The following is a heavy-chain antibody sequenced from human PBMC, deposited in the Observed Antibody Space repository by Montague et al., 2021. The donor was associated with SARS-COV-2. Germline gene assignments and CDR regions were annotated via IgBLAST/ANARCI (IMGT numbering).Heavy chain of an antibody. Sequence: SETLSLTCAVYGGSFSGYYWSWIRQPPGKGLEWIGEINHSGSTNYNPSLKSRVTISVDTSKNQFSLKLSSVTAADTALYYCARGVPVTTFYYHYGMDVWGQGTTVTVSS. V-gene: IGHV4-34*01. CDR3: ARGVPVTTFYYHYGMDV. CDR2: INHSGST. CDR1: GGSFSGYY. J-gene: IGHJ6*02. D-gene: IGHD4-11*01.